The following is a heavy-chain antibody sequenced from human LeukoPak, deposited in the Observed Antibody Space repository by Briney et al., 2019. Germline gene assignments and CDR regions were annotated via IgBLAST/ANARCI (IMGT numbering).Heavy chain of an antibody. CDR3: TRGPGYTYGSQYYFDY. J-gene: IGHJ4*02. Sequence: GGSPRLSCAASGFTFGDYAMSWFRQAPGKGLEWVAFIRSKAYIATTKYAASVKGRFTISRDDSKSIAYLQMNSLKTEDTAVYYCTRGPGYTYGSQYYFDYWGQGTLVTVSS. V-gene: IGHV3-49*03. CDR1: GFTFGDYA. D-gene: IGHD5-18*01. CDR2: IRSKAYIATT.